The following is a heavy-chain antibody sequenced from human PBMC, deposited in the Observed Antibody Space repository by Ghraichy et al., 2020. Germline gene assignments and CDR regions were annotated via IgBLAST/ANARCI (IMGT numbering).Heavy chain of an antibody. CDR2: IRKGSSSI. D-gene: IGHD6-19*01. J-gene: IGHJ4*02. Sequence: GGSLRLSCAASGFTFSSYSMNWVRQAPGRGLEWVAYIRKGSSSIYYADSVKGRFTISRDDAKNSLYLQMHSLRAEDTAVYYCARFSTGWYYFDSWGQGTLVTVSS. V-gene: IGHV3-48*01. CDR1: GFTFSSYS. CDR3: ARFSTGWYYFDS.